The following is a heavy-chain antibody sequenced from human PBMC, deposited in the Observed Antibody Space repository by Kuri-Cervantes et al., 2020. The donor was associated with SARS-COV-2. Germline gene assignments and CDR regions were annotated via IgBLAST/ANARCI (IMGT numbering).Heavy chain of an antibody. D-gene: IGHD6-13*01. J-gene: IGHJ3*02. CDR3: ARPQYSSSSDAFDI. CDR1: GFTFSSYA. Sequence: GGSLRLSCAASGFTFSSYAMHWVRQAPGKGLEWVAVISYDGSNKYYADSVKGRFTISRDNSKNTLYLQMNSLRAEDTAVYYCARPQYSSSSDAFDIWGQGTMVTVSS. CDR2: ISYDGSNK. V-gene: IGHV3-30-3*01.